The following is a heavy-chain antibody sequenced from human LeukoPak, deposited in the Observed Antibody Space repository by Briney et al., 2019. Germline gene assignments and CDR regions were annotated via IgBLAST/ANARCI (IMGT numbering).Heavy chain of an antibody. CDR3: ARKIVGATRRWFDP. CDR1: GGSISSSSYY. D-gene: IGHD1-26*01. CDR2: IYYSGST. J-gene: IGHJ5*02. Sequence: PSETLSLTCTVSGGSISSSSYYWGWIRQPPGKGLEWIGSIYYSGSTYYNPSLKSRVTISVDTSKNQFSLKLSSVTAADTAVYYCARKIVGATRRWFDPWGQGTLVTVSS. V-gene: IGHV4-39*07.